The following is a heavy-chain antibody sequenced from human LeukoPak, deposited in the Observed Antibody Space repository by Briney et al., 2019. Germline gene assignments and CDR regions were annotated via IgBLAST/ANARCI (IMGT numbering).Heavy chain of an antibody. Sequence: GASVKVSCKASGYTFTSYAVHWVRQAPGQRLEWMGWINAGNGNTKYSQKFQGRVTITRDTSASTAYMELSSLRSEDTAVYYCARMLGISAFDYWGQGTLVTVSS. V-gene: IGHV1-3*01. CDR1: GYTFTSYA. D-gene: IGHD1-20*01. CDR2: INAGNGNT. J-gene: IGHJ4*02. CDR3: ARMLGISAFDY.